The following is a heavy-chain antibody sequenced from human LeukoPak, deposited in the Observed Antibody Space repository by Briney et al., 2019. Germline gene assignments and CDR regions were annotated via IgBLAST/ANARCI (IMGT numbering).Heavy chain of an antibody. CDR2: IYTSGGT. CDR1: GGSISSGGYS. V-gene: IGHV4-61*02. J-gene: IGHJ6*03. CDR3: ARGAAAGLAYYYYMDV. D-gene: IGHD6-13*01. Sequence: PSETLSLTCAVSGGSISSGGYSWSWIRQPAGKGLEWIGRIYTSGGTNYNPSLKSRVTMSVDTSKNQFSLKLSSVTAADTAVYYCARGAAAGLAYYYYMDVWGKGTTVTVSS.